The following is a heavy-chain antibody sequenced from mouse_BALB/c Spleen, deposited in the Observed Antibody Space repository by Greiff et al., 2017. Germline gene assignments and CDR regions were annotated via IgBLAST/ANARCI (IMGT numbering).Heavy chain of an antibody. CDR1: GYTFTSYW. CDR2: INPSTGYT. CDR3: AVTTATGYYAMDY. V-gene: IGHV1-7*01. D-gene: IGHD1-2*01. Sequence: VQLQQSGAELAKPGASVKMSCKASGYTFTSYWMHWVKQRPGQGLEWIGYINPSTGYTEYNQKFKDKATLTADKSSSTAYMQLSSLTSEDSAVYYCAVTTATGYYAMDYWGQGTSVTVSS. J-gene: IGHJ4*01.